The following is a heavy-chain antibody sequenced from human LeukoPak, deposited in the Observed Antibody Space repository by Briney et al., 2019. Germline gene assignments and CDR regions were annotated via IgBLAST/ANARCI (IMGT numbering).Heavy chain of an antibody. J-gene: IGHJ6*02. D-gene: IGHD1-26*01. Sequence: GEPLKISCKGSGYSFTNYWIGWVRQTPGKGLEWMGIINPDDSEIKYSPSLQGQVTILADKSISTAYLQWSSLKASDTAMYYRARPVGGNGMDVWGQGTTVTVSS. CDR1: GYSFTNYW. CDR2: INPDDSEI. V-gene: IGHV5-51*01. CDR3: ARPVGGNGMDV.